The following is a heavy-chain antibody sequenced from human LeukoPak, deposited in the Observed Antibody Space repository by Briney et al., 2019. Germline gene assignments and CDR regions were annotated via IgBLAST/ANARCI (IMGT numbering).Heavy chain of an antibody. D-gene: IGHD3-16*01. J-gene: IGHJ4*02. V-gene: IGHV6-1*01. CDR1: GDSISRNSVA. Sequence: SQTLSLTCAISGDSISRNSVAWNWIRQCPSRGLEWLGRTYYRSKWYDDYAVSVKSRITITPDTSKNQFSLQLNSVTPEDTAVYYCARWGHGLAHFDYWGQGTLVTVSS. CDR3: ARWGHGLAHFDY. CDR2: TYYRSKWYD.